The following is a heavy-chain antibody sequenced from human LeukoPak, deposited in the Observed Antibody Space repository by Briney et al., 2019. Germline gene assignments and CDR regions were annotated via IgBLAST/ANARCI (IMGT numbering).Heavy chain of an antibody. Sequence: SETLSLTCAVSGGSISSSNWWSWVRQPPGKGLEWIGEIYHSGSTNYNPSLKSRVTISVDTSKNQFSLKLSSVTAADTAVYYCASSFYSGWYYVYWGQGTLVTVSS. CDR2: IYHSGST. CDR3: ASSFYSGWYYVY. D-gene: IGHD6-19*01. J-gene: IGHJ4*02. CDR1: GGSISSSNW. V-gene: IGHV4-4*02.